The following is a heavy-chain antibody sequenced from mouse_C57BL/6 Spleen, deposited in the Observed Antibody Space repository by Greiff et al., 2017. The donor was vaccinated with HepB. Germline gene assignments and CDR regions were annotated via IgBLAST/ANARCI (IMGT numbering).Heavy chain of an antibody. CDR1: GFTFSDYG. Sequence: EVKLMESGGGLVKPGGSLKLSCAASGFTFSDYGMHWVRQAPEKGLEWVAYISSGSSTIYYADTVKGRFTISRDKAKNTLFLQMTILRSEDTALYYCARTGYYRVFDYWGQGTTLTVSS. CDR3: ARTGYYRVFDY. CDR2: ISSGSSTI. V-gene: IGHV5-17*01. D-gene: IGHD2-3*01. J-gene: IGHJ2*01.